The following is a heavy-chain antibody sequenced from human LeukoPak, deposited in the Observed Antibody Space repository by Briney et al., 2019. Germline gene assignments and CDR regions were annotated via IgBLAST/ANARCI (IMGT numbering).Heavy chain of an antibody. V-gene: IGHV4-34*01. Sequence: LSETLSLTCAVYGGSFNDYYWSWIRQPPGKGLEWIGEINHSGYTNYNPSLKSRVTISIDTSKHQFSLKLTSMTAADTAVYYCAIGVGPTSAAFNIWGQGTMVAVSS. CDR3: AIGVGPTSAAFNI. J-gene: IGHJ3*02. CDR1: GGSFNDYY. CDR2: INHSGYT. D-gene: IGHD1-26*01.